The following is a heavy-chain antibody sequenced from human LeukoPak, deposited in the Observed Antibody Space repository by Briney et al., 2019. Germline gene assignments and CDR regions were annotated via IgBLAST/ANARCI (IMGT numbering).Heavy chain of an antibody. CDR3: ARLPTPYCSGDCYGNAFDI. CDR2: VDSSGNT. D-gene: IGHD2-21*02. J-gene: IGHJ3*02. Sequence: PSETLSLTCSVSVVSMNGYYWSWLRQSAGNRLEWIGHVDSSGNTNYNPSLESRVTMSVDTSKKQFSLKLSSVTAADTAVYYCARLPTPYCSGDCYGNAFDIWGQGTMVTVSS. V-gene: IGHV4-4*07. CDR1: VVSMNGYY.